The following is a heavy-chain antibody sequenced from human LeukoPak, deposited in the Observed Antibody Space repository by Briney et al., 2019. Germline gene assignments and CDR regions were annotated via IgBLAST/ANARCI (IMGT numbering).Heavy chain of an antibody. J-gene: IGHJ4*02. V-gene: IGHV3-48*01. CDR2: ISSSSSTI. CDR3: ARGGAYFDY. D-gene: IGHD1-26*01. Sequence: GGSLRLSCAASGFTFSSYSMNWVRQAPGKGLEWVSYISSSSSTIYYADSVKGRFTISRDNAKNSLYLQMNSLRAEDTAVYYCARGGAYFDYWGQGTLVTVPS. CDR1: GFTFSSYS.